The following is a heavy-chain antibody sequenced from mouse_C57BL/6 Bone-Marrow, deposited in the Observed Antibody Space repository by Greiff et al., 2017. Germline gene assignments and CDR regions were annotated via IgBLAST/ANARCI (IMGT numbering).Heavy chain of an antibody. CDR1: GYTFTSYW. D-gene: IGHD1-1*01. V-gene: IGHV1-64*01. CDR3: ARWYYGSSSLFDY. Sequence: QVQLQQPGAELVKPGASVKLSCKASGYTFTSYWMHWVKQRPGQGLEWIGIIHPNSGSTNYNQKFKGKATLTVDKSSSTAYMQLSSLTSEDSAVYYCARWYYGSSSLFDYWGQGTLVTVSA. J-gene: IGHJ3*01. CDR2: IHPNSGST.